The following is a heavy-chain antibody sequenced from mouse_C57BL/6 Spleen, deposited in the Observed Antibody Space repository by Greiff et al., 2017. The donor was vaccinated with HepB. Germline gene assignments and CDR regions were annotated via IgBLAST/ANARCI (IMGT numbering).Heavy chain of an antibody. V-gene: IGHV1-80*01. CDR1: GYAFSSYW. Sequence: VQLQQSGAELVKPGASVKISCKASGYAFSSYWMNWVKQRPGKGLEWIGQIYPGDGDTNYNGKFKGKATLTADTSSSTAYMQLSSLTSEDSAVYFCARSRDYGSSPAYWGQGTLVTVSA. J-gene: IGHJ3*01. D-gene: IGHD1-1*01. CDR2: IYPGDGDT. CDR3: ARSRDYGSSPAY.